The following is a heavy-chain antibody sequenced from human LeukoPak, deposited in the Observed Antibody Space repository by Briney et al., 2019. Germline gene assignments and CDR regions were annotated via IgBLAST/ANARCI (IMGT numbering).Heavy chain of an antibody. Sequence: QPGGSLRLSCAASGFSFSSYGMHWVRQAPGKGLEWVAFIRYDGSNKYYADSVKGRFTISRDNSKNTLYLQMNGLRAEDTAVYYCAKDTPDYDFWSGYPEGFDIWGQGTMVTVSS. CDR1: GFSFSSYG. V-gene: IGHV3-30*02. J-gene: IGHJ3*02. D-gene: IGHD3-3*01. CDR3: AKDTPDYDFWSGYPEGFDI. CDR2: IRYDGSNK.